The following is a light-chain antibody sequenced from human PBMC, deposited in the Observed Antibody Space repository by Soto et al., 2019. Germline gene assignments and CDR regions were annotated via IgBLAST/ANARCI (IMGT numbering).Light chain of an antibody. CDR2: GNT. V-gene: IGLV1-40*01. Sequence: QSVLTQPPSVSGAPGQRVTISCTGSSSNLGAGYEVHWYQQLPGAAPKLLIYGNTNRPSGVPDRFSGSKSGTSASLAITGLQAGDEADYYCQSYDSRLRGSVFGGGTQLTVL. CDR3: QSYDSRLRGSV. J-gene: IGLJ7*01. CDR1: SSNLGAGYE.